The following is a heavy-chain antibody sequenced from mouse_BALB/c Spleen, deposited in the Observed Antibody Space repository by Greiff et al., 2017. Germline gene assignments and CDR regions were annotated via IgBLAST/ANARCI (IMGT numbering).Heavy chain of an antibody. CDR1: GFNIKDYY. J-gene: IGHJ3*01. CDR3: NAGRYDEWFAY. CDR2: IDPENGDT. Sequence: EVQLHQSGAELVRSGASVKLSCTASGFNIKDYYMHWVKQRPEQGLEWIGWIDPENGDTEYAPKFQGKATMTADTSSNTAYLQLSSLTSEDTAVYYCNAGRYDEWFAYWGQGTLVTVSA. D-gene: IGHD2-14*01. V-gene: IGHV14-4*02.